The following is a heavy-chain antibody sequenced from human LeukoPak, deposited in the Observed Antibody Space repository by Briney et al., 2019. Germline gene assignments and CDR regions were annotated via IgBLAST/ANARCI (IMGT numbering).Heavy chain of an antibody. Sequence: SETRSLTCAVAGYSLSSVYYWGWIRQPPGKGLECIGSIYHSGSNYYNSSLKSRVTIAVDTSKNQFSLKLSSVTAADTAVYYCATWGRTWEVDPWGQGTLVTVSS. CDR3: ATWGRTWEVDP. V-gene: IGHV4-38-2*01. CDR2: IYHSGSN. J-gene: IGHJ5*02. D-gene: IGHD7-27*01. CDR1: GYSLSSVYY.